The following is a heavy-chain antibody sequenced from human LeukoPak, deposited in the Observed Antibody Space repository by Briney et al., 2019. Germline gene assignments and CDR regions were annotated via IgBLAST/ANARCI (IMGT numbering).Heavy chain of an antibody. Sequence: VSVKVSCKASGYTFTSYGISWVRQAPGQGLEWMGWISAYNGNTNYAQKLQGRVTMTTDTSTSTAYMELRSLRSDDTAVYYCARDLSLIVVVPAANLDYWGQGTLATVSS. CDR1: GYTFTSYG. CDR2: ISAYNGNT. V-gene: IGHV1-18*01. D-gene: IGHD2-2*01. J-gene: IGHJ4*02. CDR3: ARDLSLIVVVPAANLDY.